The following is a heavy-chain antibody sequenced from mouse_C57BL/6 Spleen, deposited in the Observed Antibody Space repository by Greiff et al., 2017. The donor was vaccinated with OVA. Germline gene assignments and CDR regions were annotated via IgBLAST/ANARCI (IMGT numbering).Heavy chain of an antibody. J-gene: IGHJ3*01. V-gene: IGHV1-55*01. Sequence: QVHVKQPGAELVKPGASVKMSCKASGYTFTSYWITWVKQRPGQGLEWIGDIYPGSGSTNYNEKFKSKATLTVDTSSSTAYMQLSSLTSEDSAVYYCARGGYYDSFAYWGRGTLVTVSA. CDR3: ARGGYYDSFAY. CDR1: GYTFTSYW. CDR2: IYPGSGST. D-gene: IGHD2-4*01.